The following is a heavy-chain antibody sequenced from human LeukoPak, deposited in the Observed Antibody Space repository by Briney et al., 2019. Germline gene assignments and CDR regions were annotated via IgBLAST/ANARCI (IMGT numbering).Heavy chain of an antibody. V-gene: IGHV3-21*04. Sequence: KSGGFLRLSCAASGFTFSSFGMSWVRQAPGKGLEWVSSISDSSSYIYYADSLKGRFTISRDNAKSSLDLQMNSLRAEDTAVYYCARGSTPSYYYDSSGHFDYWGQGTLVTVSS. D-gene: IGHD3-22*01. J-gene: IGHJ4*02. CDR3: ARGSTPSYYYDSSGHFDY. CDR1: GFTFSSFG. CDR2: ISDSSSYI.